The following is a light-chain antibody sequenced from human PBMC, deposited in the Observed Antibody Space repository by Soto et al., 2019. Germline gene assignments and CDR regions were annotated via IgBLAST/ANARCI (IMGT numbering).Light chain of an antibody. J-gene: IGLJ3*02. CDR1: NSDVGSHNF. CDR2: EAS. Sequence: QSALTQPASVSGSPGQSITISCTGTNSDVGSHNFVSWYQQYPCKAPKLLIYEASKRPSGLSNRFSGSKSGNTASLTISGLQAEDEADYCCCSLTSGATRVFVGGTKVTVL. CDR3: CSLTSGATRV. V-gene: IGLV2-14*02.